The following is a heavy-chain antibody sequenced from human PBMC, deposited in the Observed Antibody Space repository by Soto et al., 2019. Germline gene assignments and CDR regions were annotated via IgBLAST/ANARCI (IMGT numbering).Heavy chain of an antibody. J-gene: IGHJ6*02. V-gene: IGHV1-69*13. CDR3: ARRDRNGDYENIYYYYGMDV. CDR2: IIPIFGTA. Sequence: ASVKVSCKASGGPFSSYAISWGRQAPGQGLEWMGGIIPIFGTANYAQKFQGRVTITADESTSTAYMELSSLRSEDTAVYYCARRDRNGDYENIYYYYGMDVWGQGTTVTVSS. D-gene: IGHD4-17*01. CDR1: GGPFSSYA.